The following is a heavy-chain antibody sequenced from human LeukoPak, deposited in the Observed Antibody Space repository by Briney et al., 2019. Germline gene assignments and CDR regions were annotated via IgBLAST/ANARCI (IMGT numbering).Heavy chain of an antibody. Sequence: PGGSLRLSCAASGFTFSNYWMHWVRQAPGKGLEWVSSISSSSSYIYYADSVKGRFTISRDNAKNSLYLQMNSLRAEDTAVYYCASLMVRGVMIFDYWGQGTLVTVSS. CDR2: ISSSSSYI. D-gene: IGHD3-10*01. CDR3: ASLMVRGVMIFDY. CDR1: GFTFSNYW. J-gene: IGHJ4*02. V-gene: IGHV3-21*01.